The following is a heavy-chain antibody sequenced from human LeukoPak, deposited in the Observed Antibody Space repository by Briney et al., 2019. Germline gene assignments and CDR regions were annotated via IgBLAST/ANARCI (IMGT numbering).Heavy chain of an antibody. D-gene: IGHD1-26*01. CDR3: ARDPNRIVGAHIDY. CDR1: GFTFSDYY. CDR2: ISSSGSTI. V-gene: IGHV3-11*01. J-gene: IGHJ4*02. Sequence: GGSLRLSCAASGFTFSDYYMSGILQAPGKGLEWVSYISSSGSTIYYADSVKGRFTISRDNAKNSLYLQMNSLRAEDTAVYYCARDPNRIVGAHIDYWGQGTLVTVSS.